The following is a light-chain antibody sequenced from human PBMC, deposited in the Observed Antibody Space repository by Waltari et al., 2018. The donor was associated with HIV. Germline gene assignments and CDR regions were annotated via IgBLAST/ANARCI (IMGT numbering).Light chain of an antibody. J-gene: IGKJ1*01. CDR1: QGIGSS. V-gene: IGKV1-9*01. CDR3: QQLKNYPRT. CDR2: SAS. Sequence: DIQLTQSPSFVSASVGDRITVICRASQGIGSSLAWYQQKTGRAPKLLIYSASSLQSGVPSRFIGSGGGTEFTLTIDGLQAEDFATYYCQQLKNYPRTFGQGTKVEIK.